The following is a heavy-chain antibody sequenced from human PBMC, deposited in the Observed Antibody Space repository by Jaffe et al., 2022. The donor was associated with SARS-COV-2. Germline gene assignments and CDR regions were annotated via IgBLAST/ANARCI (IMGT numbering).Heavy chain of an antibody. CDR2: ISGSGGGA. D-gene: IGHD6-13*01. CDR3: AKSLRGDSWYLGLDY. CDR1: GFTFSSYA. V-gene: IGHV3-23*01. Sequence: EVHLLESGGGLVQPGGSLRVSCAASGFTFSSYAMNWVRQAPGKGLEWVSDISGSGGGAYYADSVKGRFTISRDNSKNTLYLQMNSLRVEDTAVYYCAKSLRGDSWYLGLDYWGQGTLVTVAS. J-gene: IGHJ4*02.